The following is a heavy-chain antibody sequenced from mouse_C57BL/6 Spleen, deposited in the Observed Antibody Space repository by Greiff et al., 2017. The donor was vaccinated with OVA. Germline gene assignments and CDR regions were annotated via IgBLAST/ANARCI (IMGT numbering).Heavy chain of an antibody. D-gene: IGHD3-2*02. CDR2: IWWDDDK. V-gene: IGHV8-8*01. CDR3: ARLDSSGYGWFAY. J-gene: IGHJ3*01. CDR1: GFSLSTFGMG. Sequence: QVTLKVSGPGILQPSQTLSLSCSFSGFSLSTFGMGVGWIRQPSGKGLEWLAHIWWDDDKYYNPALKSRPSISKDTSKTPVFLKIAKVDTADTATYSCARLDSSGYGWFAYWGQGTLVTVSA.